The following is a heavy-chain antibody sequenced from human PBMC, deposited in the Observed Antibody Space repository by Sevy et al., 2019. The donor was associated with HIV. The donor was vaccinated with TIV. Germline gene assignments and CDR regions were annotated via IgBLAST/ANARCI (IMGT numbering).Heavy chain of an antibody. CDR3: ARSSIAARRHWYFDL. J-gene: IGHJ2*01. D-gene: IGHD6-6*01. Sequence: GGSLRLSCAASGFTFSSYWMSWVRRAPEKGLEWVANINQDGSEKDYVDSVKGRFTISRDNAKNRLYLQMNSLRAEDTAVYYCARSSIAARRHWYFDLWGRSTLVTVSS. CDR2: INQDGSEK. V-gene: IGHV3-7*01. CDR1: GFTFSSYW.